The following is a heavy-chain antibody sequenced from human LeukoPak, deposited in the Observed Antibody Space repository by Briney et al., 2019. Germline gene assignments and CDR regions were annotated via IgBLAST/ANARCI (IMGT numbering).Heavy chain of an antibody. J-gene: IGHJ4*02. D-gene: IGHD1-14*01. CDR1: GYTFTTYD. V-gene: IGHV1-2*02. Sequence: ASVKVSCKSSGYTFTTYDINWVRQATGQGLEWMGWINPNSGGTNYAQKFQGRVTMTRDTSISTAYMELSRLRSDDTAVYYCARGNHDYGDYWGQGTLVTVSS. CDR2: INPNSGGT. CDR3: ARGNHDYGDY.